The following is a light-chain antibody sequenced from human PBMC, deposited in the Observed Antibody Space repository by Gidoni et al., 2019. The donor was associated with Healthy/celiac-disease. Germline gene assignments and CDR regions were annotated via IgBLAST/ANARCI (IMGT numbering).Light chain of an antibody. Sequence: ETVLTQSPATLSLSPGERATLPCRASQSVSSYLAWYHQKPGQAPRLLIYDESSRATGIPARFSGSESGTDFTLTISSREPEGFAVYYCQQRSNWYSFGQGTKLEIK. V-gene: IGKV3-11*01. CDR3: QQRSNWYS. J-gene: IGKJ2*03. CDR2: DES. CDR1: QSVSSY.